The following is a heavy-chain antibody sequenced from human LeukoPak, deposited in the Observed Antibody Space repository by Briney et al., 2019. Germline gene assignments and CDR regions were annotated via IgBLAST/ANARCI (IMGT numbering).Heavy chain of an antibody. J-gene: IGHJ4*02. CDR3: ARSFLGSSSLDY. CDR1: GGSISSSSYY. V-gene: IGHV4-39*01. CDR2: IYYSGST. Sequence: PSETLSLTCTVSGGSISSSSYYWGWIRQPPGKGLEWIGNIYYSGSTYYNPSLKSRVTISVDTSKNQFSLKLTSVTAADTAVYYCARSFLGSSSLDYWGQGTLVTVSS. D-gene: IGHD6-6*01.